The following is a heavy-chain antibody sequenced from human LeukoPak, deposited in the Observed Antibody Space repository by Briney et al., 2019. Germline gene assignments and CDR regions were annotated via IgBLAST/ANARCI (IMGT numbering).Heavy chain of an antibody. CDR1: GGTFSSYA. J-gene: IGHJ3*02. Sequence: VSSVNVSCKASGGTFSSYAISWVREAPGQGLEWMGGIIPIFGTANYAQKFQGRVTITTDESTSTAYMELSSLRSEDTAVYYCARTYYYDRRGHSRGAFDIWGQGTMVTVSS. CDR3: ARTYYYDRRGHSRGAFDI. CDR2: IIPIFGTA. D-gene: IGHD3-22*01. V-gene: IGHV1-69*05.